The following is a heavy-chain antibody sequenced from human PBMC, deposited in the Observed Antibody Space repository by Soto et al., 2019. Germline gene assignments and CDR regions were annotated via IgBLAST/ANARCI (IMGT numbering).Heavy chain of an antibody. CDR3: ARGSEAWFDP. V-gene: IGHV4-59*01. Sequence: SETLSLTCTVSGDSISIYFWSWIRQPPGKGLEWIGYVYSTEITNYNPSLKSRVAMSIDTSKNQFSLKVRSVTAADTAVYYCARGSEAWFDPWGQGTLVTVS. CDR1: GDSISIYF. CDR2: VYSTEIT. J-gene: IGHJ5*02.